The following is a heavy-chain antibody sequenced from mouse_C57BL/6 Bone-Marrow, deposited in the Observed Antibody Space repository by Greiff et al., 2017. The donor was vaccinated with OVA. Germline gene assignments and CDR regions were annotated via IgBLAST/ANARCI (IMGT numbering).Heavy chain of an antibody. CDR1: GYTFTSYG. D-gene: IGHD2-3*01. CDR2: IYPRSGNT. Sequence: QVHVKQSGAELARPGASVKLSCKASGYTFTSYGISWVKQRTGQGLEWIGEIYPRSGNTYYNEKFKGKATLTADKPSSTAYMELRSLTSEDSAVYFCARSGDGYSPWFAYWGQGTLVTVSA. CDR3: ARSGDGYSPWFAY. V-gene: IGHV1-81*01. J-gene: IGHJ3*01.